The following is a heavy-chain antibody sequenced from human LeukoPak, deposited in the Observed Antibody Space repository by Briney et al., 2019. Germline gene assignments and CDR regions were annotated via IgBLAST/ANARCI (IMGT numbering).Heavy chain of an antibody. J-gene: IGHJ3*02. CDR1: GFTFSSYA. Sequence: PGGSLRLSCAASGFTFSSYAMHWVRQAPGKGLEYVSAISSNGGSTYYANSVKGRFTISRDNSKNTLYLQMGSLRAEDTAVYYCARDGRFRAFDIWGQGTMVTVSS. D-gene: IGHD1-26*01. V-gene: IGHV3-64*01. CDR2: ISSNGGST. CDR3: ARDGRFRAFDI.